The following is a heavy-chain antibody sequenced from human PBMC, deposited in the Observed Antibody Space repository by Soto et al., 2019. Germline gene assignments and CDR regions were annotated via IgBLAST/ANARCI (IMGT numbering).Heavy chain of an antibody. CDR2: VIPFFGKA. D-gene: IGHD3-22*01. Sequence: SSVQVSCKASGCTFSSYAISWVGLAPGQGLEGMGGVIPFFGKANYAQKFQGRVTIPANENTRTANIALSSLRYEHTDGYYCSRMPSGDYDSSGYYQVYWGQGTLVTVSS. CDR1: GCTFSSYA. V-gene: IGHV1-69*13. J-gene: IGHJ4*02. CDR3: SRMPSGDYDSSGYYQVY.